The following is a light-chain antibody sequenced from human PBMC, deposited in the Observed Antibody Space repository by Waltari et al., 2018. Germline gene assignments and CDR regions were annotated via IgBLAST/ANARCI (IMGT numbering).Light chain of an antibody. CDR1: NLNVGANV. CDR2: SMP. V-gene: IGLV1-44*01. J-gene: IGLJ3*02. CDR3: ATWDDSLNGWV. Sequence: QSVLTPPPSASGTPGQSVTISCPGSNLNVGANVVNWCQRPQGIAPTHLSAANQHLLGPRRKLLVCSMPGPRSGVAGRFSGSKSGTSAALAISGLQSDDEADYYCATWDDSLNGWVFGGGTKLTVL.